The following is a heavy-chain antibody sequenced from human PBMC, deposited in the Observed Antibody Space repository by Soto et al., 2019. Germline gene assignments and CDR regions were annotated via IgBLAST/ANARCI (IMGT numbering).Heavy chain of an antibody. CDR3: ARGTEYIVVVTADHDAFDI. CDR2: ISAYNGNT. J-gene: IGHJ3*02. Sequence: ASVKVSCKASGYTFTSYGISWVRQAPGQGLEWMGWISAYNGNTNYAQKLQGRVTMTTDTSTSTAYMELRSLRSDDTAVYYCARGTEYIVVVTADHDAFDIWGQGTMVPVSS. V-gene: IGHV1-18*04. D-gene: IGHD2-21*02. CDR1: GYTFTSYG.